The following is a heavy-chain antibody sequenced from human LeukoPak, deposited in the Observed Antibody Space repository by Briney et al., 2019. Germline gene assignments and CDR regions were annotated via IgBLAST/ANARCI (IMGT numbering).Heavy chain of an antibody. Sequence: RETLRLSCAVSGFTFSSYTMNWVRQAPGQGLQSVSTVSTCSNIRYSDTVKRRFTISRYHATNSLYLSLNSWRVEHPAVHYCSRDALHTARLDYWGQGTLVTVSA. CDR2: VSTCSNI. CDR3: SRDALHTARLDY. V-gene: IGHV3-21*01. D-gene: IGHD5-18*01. CDR1: GFTFSSYT. J-gene: IGHJ4*02.